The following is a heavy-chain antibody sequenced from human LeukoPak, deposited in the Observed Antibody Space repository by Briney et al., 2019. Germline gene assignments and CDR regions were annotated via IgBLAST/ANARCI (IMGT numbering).Heavy chain of an antibody. CDR1: GFTFSSYA. CDR2: ISGSGVTT. Sequence: PGGSLRLSCVASGFTFSSYAMSWVRQAPGKGLEWVSAISGSGVTTHYAGSVKGRFSISRDNSKNILYLQMNSLGAEDTALYYCAKKVVVEATSPYSDFQDWGQGTLVTVSS. D-gene: IGHD1-26*01. V-gene: IGHV3-23*01. CDR3: AKKVVVEATSPYSDFQD. J-gene: IGHJ1*01.